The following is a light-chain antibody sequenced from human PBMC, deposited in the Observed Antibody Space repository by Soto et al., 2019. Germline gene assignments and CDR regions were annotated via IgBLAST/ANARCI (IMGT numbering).Light chain of an antibody. J-gene: IGKJ1*01. V-gene: IGKV1-5*03. CDR2: KAS. CDR1: QSISSW. Sequence: DIQMTQSPSTLSASVGDRVTITCRASQSISSWLAWYQQKPGKAPKLLIYKASSLESGVPSRFSGSGSGTEFTLTISSLQPDDFATYYCQKYNSLWTFGPGTKVEIK. CDR3: QKYNSLWT.